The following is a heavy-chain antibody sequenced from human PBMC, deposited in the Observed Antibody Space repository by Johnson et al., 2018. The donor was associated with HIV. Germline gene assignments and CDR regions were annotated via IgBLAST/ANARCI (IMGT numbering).Heavy chain of an antibody. J-gene: IGHJ3*01. CDR3: AKGSWALWSP. Sequence: VQLVESGGGLVQPGGSLRLSCAASGFTFSSYAMSWVRQAPGKGLEWVSVIYSGGSTYYADSVKGRFTISRDNSKNTLHLQMNSLRAEDTAVYYCAKGSWALWSPWGQGTMVAVSS. D-gene: IGHD1-26*01. CDR1: GFTFSSYA. CDR2: IYSGGST. V-gene: IGHV3-23*03.